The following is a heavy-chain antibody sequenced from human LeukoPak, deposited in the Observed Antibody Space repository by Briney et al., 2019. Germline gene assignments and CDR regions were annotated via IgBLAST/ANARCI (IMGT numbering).Heavy chain of an antibody. Sequence: PGGSLRLSCAASGFTFDDYGMSWVRQAPGKGLEWVYGINWNGGSTGYADSVKGRFTSSRDKAKNSLYLQMNSLRAEDTALYYCARGRYYDSSGYSSYYYYYMDVWGKGTTVTVSS. CDR1: GFTFDDYG. D-gene: IGHD3-22*01. V-gene: IGHV3-20*04. CDR2: INWNGGST. CDR3: ARGRYYDSSGYSSYYYYYMDV. J-gene: IGHJ6*03.